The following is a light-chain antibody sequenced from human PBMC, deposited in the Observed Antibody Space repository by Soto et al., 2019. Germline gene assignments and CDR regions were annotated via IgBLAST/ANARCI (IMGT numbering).Light chain of an antibody. Sequence: QSALTQPASVSGSPGQSITISCTGTSSDVGGYNCVSWYQQHPGKAPKLMIYDVSNRPPGVSNRFSGSKSGNTASLTISGLQAEDEADYYCSSYTSSSTPVVFGGGTKLTVL. J-gene: IGLJ2*01. CDR1: SSDVGGYNC. CDR2: DVS. CDR3: SSYTSSSTPVV. V-gene: IGLV2-14*01.